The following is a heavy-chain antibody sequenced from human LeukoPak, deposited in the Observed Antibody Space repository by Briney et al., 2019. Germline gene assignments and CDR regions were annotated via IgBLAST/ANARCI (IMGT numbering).Heavy chain of an antibody. J-gene: IGHJ4*02. CDR3: ICSNPTSDY. CDR2: ISGSGGST. D-gene: IGHD3-10*02. CDR1: GFTFSSYA. Sequence: GGSLRLSCAASGFTFSSYAMSWVRQAPGKGLEWVSAISGSGGSTTYADSVKGRFTISRDNAQNTMYLQMNSLRAEDTAVYYCICSNPTSDYWGQGTLVTVSS. V-gene: IGHV3-23*01.